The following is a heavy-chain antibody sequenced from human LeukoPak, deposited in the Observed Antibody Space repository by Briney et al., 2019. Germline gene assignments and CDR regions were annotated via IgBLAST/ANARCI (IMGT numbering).Heavy chain of an antibody. V-gene: IGHV4-4*02. J-gene: IGHJ4*02. CDR2: IYHSGST. Sequence: PSETLSLTCAVSGGSISSSNWWSWVRQPPGKGLEWIGEIYHSGSTNYNPSLKSRVTISVDKSKNQFSLKLSSVTAADTAVYYCATDGTQQNLLWFGEWGQGTLVTVSS. D-gene: IGHD3-10*01. CDR3: ATDGTQQNLLWFGE. CDR1: GGSISSSNW.